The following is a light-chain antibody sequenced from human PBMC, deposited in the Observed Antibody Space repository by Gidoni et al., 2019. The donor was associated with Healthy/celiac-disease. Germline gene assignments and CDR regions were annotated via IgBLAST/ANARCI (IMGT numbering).Light chain of an antibody. CDR3: QQYGSSPTT. V-gene: IGKV3-20*01. Sequence: EIVLTQSPGTLSLSPGDRASLSCRASQSVSSSYLAWYQQKPGQAPRRLIYGASSRATGIPDRFSGSGSGTDFTLTISRLEPEDFAVYYCQQYGSSPTTFGQGTKVEIK. CDR1: QSVSSSY. CDR2: GAS. J-gene: IGKJ1*01.